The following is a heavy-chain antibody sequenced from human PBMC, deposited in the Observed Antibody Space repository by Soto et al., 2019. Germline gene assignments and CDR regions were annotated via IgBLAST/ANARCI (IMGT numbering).Heavy chain of an antibody. D-gene: IGHD5-12*01. CDR3: ARLNSGYDYQDAFDI. CDR1: GGSISSGGYY. CDR2: IYYSGST. V-gene: IGHV4-31*03. J-gene: IGHJ3*02. Sequence: QVQLQESGPGLVKPSQTLSLTCTVSGGSISSGGYYWSWIRQHPGKGLEWIGYIYYSGSTYYNPSLKSRVTISVDTSKNQFSLKLSSVTAADTAVYYCARLNSGYDYQDAFDIWGQGTMVTVSS.